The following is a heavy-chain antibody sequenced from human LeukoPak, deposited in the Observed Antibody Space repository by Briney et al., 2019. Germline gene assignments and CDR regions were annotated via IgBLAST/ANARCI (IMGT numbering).Heavy chain of an antibody. CDR3: ARAVDSSGYYWSIFDY. CDR1: GGTFSSYA. D-gene: IGHD3-22*01. V-gene: IGHV1-2*02. Sequence: ASVKVSCKASGGTFSSYAISWVRQAPGQGLEWMGWINPNSGGTNYAQKFQGRVTMTRDTSISTAYMELSRLRSDDTAVYYCARAVDSSGYYWSIFDYWGQGTLVTVSS. J-gene: IGHJ4*02. CDR2: INPNSGGT.